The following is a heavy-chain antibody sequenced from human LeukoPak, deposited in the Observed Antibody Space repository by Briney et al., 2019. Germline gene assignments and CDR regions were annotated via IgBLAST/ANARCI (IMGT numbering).Heavy chain of an antibody. V-gene: IGHV3-23*01. D-gene: IGHD2-2*02. CDR1: GFTFSSYA. CDR2: ISGSDGRT. J-gene: IGHJ3*02. CDR3: AKDSYLLLYGAFDI. Sequence: PGGSLRLSCAASGFTFSSYAMNWVRQAPGKGLEWVSAISGSDGRTVYADSVKGRFTISRDNSKNTLYLQMNSLRAEDTAVYYCAKDSYLLLYGAFDIWGQGTMVTVSS.